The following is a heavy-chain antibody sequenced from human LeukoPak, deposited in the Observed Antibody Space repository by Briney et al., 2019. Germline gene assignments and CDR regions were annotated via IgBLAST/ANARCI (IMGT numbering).Heavy chain of an antibody. CDR2: INPSGGST. V-gene: IGHV1-46*01. J-gene: IGHJ4*02. Sequence: GASVKVSCKASGYTFTGYYMHWVREAPGQGLEWMGIINPSGGSTSYAQKFQGSVTMTRDTSTSTVYMELSSLRSEDTAVYYCARDFHVRLYDIGGYSYWGQGTLVTVSS. CDR3: ARDFHVRLYDIGGYSY. CDR1: GYTFTGYY. D-gene: IGHD3-22*01.